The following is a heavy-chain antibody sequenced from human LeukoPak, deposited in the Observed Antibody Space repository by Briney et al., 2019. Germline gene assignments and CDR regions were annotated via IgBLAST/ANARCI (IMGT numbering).Heavy chain of an antibody. CDR2: ISGSGGST. J-gene: IGHJ4*02. CDR3: AKGSGRGYSYGYPY. V-gene: IGHV3-23*01. D-gene: IGHD5-18*01. Sequence: GGSLRLSCAASGFTFSSYAMSWVRQAPGKGLEWVSAISGSGGSTYYADSVKGRFTISRDSSKNKLYLQMNSLRAEDTAVYYCAKGSGRGYSYGYPYWGQGTLVTVSS. CDR1: GFTFSSYA.